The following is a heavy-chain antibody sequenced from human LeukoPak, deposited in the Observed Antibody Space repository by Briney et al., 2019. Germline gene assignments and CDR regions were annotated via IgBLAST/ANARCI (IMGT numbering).Heavy chain of an antibody. D-gene: IGHD3-22*01. J-gene: IGHJ4*02. CDR2: IRYDGSNK. CDR1: GFTFSSYG. V-gene: IGHV3-30*02. CDR3: AKDAHLYYYDSSGYSDY. Sequence: GGSLRLSCAASGFTFSSYGTHWVRQAPGKGLEWVAFIRYDGSNKYYADSVKGRFTISRDNSKNTLYLQMNSLRAEDTAVYYCAKDAHLYYYDSSGYSDYWGQGTLVTVSS.